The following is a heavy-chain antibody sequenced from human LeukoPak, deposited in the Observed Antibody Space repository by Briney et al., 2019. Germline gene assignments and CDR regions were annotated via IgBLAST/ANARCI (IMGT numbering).Heavy chain of an antibody. D-gene: IGHD4/OR15-4a*01. Sequence: PGGSLRLSCVASGFTFSSHAMTWVRQAPGRGRQWVSIIHEIGGKTYYSDSVRGGFSISRDNSKNTLYLQMNSLRADDTAAYYCAKDSSPDDYISSFEIWGQGSMVTVSS. CDR3: AKDSSPDDYISSFEI. V-gene: IGHV3-23*01. J-gene: IGHJ3*02. CDR2: IHEIGGKT. CDR1: GFTFSSHA.